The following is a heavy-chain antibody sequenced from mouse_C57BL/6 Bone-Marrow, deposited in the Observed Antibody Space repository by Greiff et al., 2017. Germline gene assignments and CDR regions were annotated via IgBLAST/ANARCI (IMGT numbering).Heavy chain of an antibody. CDR2: SRNKANDYTT. D-gene: IGHD1-1*01. J-gene: IGHJ1*03. CDR1: GFTFSDFY. V-gene: IGHV7-1*01. Sequence: EVKVVESGGGLVQSGRSLRLSCATSGFTFSDFYMEWVRQAPGKGLEWIAASRNKANDYTTEYSASVKGRFIVSRDTSQSILYLQMNALRAEDTAIYYCARDAPYNYYGSSEVYWYFDVWGTGTTVTVSS. CDR3: ARDAPYNYYGSSEVYWYFDV.